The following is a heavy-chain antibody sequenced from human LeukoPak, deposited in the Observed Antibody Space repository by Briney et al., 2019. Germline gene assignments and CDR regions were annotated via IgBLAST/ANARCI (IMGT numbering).Heavy chain of an antibody. J-gene: IGHJ6*02. CDR1: RFTVSSNY. CDR3: ARAPVAGYYYYGMDV. V-gene: IGHV3-66*01. D-gene: IGHD6-19*01. CDR2: INSGGTT. Sequence: PGGSLRLSCAASRFTVSSNYMSWVRQAPEKGLEWVSVINSGGTTYYADSVKGRFTISRDNSKNTLYLQMNSLRAEDTAVYYCARAPVAGYYYYGMDVWGQGTTVTVSS.